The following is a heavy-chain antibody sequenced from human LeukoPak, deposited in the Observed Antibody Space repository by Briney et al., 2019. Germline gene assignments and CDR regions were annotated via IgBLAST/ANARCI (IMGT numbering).Heavy chain of an antibody. J-gene: IGHJ6*03. CDR1: GFTFSSYW. Sequence: GGSLRLSCAASGFTFSSYWMSWVRQAPGKGLEWVSSITSSSSYIYYADSVKGRFTISRDNAKSSLYLQMNSLRDEDTAVYYCARDPYSGSYGDYYYYYMDVWGKGTTVTISS. D-gene: IGHD1-26*01. CDR2: ITSSSSYI. CDR3: ARDPYSGSYGDYYYYYMDV. V-gene: IGHV3-21*01.